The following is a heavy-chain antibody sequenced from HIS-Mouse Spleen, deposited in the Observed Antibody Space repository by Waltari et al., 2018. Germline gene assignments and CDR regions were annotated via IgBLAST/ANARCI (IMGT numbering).Heavy chain of an antibody. CDR1: GYTFTGYY. CDR2: INPNSGGT. V-gene: IGHV1-2*02. J-gene: IGHJ4*02. D-gene: IGHD6-13*01. Sequence: QVQLVQSGAEVKKPGASVKVSCKASGYTFTGYYMHWVRQATGQGLEWMGWINPNSGGTNYAQKFQGRVTMTRDTSISTAYMELSRLRSDDTAVYYCARDEITPGYSSSWYGIDYWGQGTLVTVSS. CDR3: ARDEITPGYSSSWYGIDY.